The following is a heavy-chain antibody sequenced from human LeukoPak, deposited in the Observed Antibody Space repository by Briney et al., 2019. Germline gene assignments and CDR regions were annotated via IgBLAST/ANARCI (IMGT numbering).Heavy chain of an antibody. J-gene: IGHJ5*02. D-gene: IGHD3-22*01. CDR3: ARLTYYYDSSGQNWFDP. V-gene: IGHV1-3*01. CDR2: INAGNGNT. Sequence: ASVKVSCKASGGTFSSYAISWVRQAPGQRLEWMGWINAGNGNTKYSQKFQGRVTITRDTSARTAYMELSSLRFEDTAVYYCARLTYYYDSSGQNWFDPWGQGTLVTVSS. CDR1: GGTFSSYA.